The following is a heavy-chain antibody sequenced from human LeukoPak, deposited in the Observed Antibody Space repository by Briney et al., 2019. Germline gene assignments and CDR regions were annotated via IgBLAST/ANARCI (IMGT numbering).Heavy chain of an antibody. D-gene: IGHD1-26*01. J-gene: IGHJ4*02. V-gene: IGHV4-59*08. CDR1: GGSISSYY. CDR3: ARGSGSYWAYYFDY. CDR2: FYYSGST. Sequence: SETLSLTCTVSGGSISSYYWSWIRQPPGKGLVWIGYFYYSGSTNYNPSLKSRVTISVDTSKNQFSLKLSSVTAADTAVYYCARGSGSYWAYYFDYWGQGTLVTVSS.